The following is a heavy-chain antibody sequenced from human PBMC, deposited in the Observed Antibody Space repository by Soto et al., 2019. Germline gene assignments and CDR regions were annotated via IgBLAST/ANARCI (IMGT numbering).Heavy chain of an antibody. CDR1: GFTFTSHA. D-gene: IGHD2-2*01. V-gene: IGHV3-30*18. CDR3: AKDSGYQLPDNYFYYGLEV. Sequence: GWSLRLSCAASGFTFTSHAMHLVRQTPGKGLEWVASISYDEIDKKYASSVKGRFTVSRDNVKNTLSLQMNSLRPEDTAVYYCAKDSGYQLPDNYFYYGLEVWGEGTKVTVFS. CDR2: ISYDEIDK. J-gene: IGHJ6*04.